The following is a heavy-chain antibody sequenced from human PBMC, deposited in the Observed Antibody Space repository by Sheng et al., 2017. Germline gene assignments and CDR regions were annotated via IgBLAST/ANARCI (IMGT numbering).Heavy chain of an antibody. CDR3: ANNLAYYDFWSGYLTRRNLHDDFDY. D-gene: IGHD3-3*01. J-gene: IGHJ4*02. V-gene: IGHV3-23*04. Sequence: EVQLVESGGGLVQPGGTLRLSCAASGFTFSSYGMSWVRQAPGKGLEWVSAISGSGGSTYYADSVKGRFTISRDNSKNTLYLQMNSLRAEDTAVYYCANNLAYYDFWSGYLTRRNLHDDFDYWGQGTLVTVSS. CDR1: GFTFSSYG. CDR2: ISGSGGST.